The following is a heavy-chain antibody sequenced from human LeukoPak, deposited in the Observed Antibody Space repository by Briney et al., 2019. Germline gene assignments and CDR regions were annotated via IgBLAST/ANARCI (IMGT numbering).Heavy chain of an antibody. V-gene: IGHV4-38-2*02. J-gene: IGHJ4*02. D-gene: IGHD3-16*02. CDR2: IYHSGST. Sequence: PSETLSLTCTVSGYSISSGYYWGWIRQPPGKGLEWIGSIYHSGSTYYNPSLKSRVTISVDTSKNQFSLKLNSVTAADRAMYYCASRGNYRSYFFDSWGQGTVVTVSS. CDR1: GYSISSGYY. CDR3: ASRGNYRSYFFDS.